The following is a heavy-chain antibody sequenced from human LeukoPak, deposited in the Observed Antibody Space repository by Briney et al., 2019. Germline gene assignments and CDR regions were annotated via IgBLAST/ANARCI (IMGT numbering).Heavy chain of an antibody. D-gene: IGHD6-13*01. Sequence: SETLSLTCEVSGASFSDYSWNWIRQPPGKGLEWIGEIIHSGSTNYNPSLKSRVTISVDTSKNQFSLKLSSVTAADTAVYYCARHIAAAGTNWFDPWGQGTLVTVSS. CDR3: ARHIAAAGTNWFDP. CDR2: IIHSGST. J-gene: IGHJ5*02. V-gene: IGHV4-34*12. CDR1: GASFSDYS.